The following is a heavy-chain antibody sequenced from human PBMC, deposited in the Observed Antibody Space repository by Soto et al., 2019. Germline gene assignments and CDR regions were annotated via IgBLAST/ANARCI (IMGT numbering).Heavy chain of an antibody. D-gene: IGHD4-17*01. CDR1: GYTLPSYY. J-gene: IGHJ4*02. CDR3: VRRDFGDYDYFDY. Sequence: QVQLKQSGAEVEKPGASVKLSCKASGYTLPSYYTHWVRQAPGQGLDWMGMINPSTGVTTYAQKFQGRLTLTKDPTTRASTNTFYMQLSGLRSDDTAVYYCVRRDFGDYDYFDYWGQGTLVTISS. V-gene: IGHV1-46*01. CDR2: INPSTGVT.